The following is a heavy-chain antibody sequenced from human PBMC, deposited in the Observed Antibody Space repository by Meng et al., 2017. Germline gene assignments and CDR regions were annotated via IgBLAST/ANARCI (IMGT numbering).Heavy chain of an antibody. Sequence: QVQLVESGGGVVQPGRYLRLSCAASGFTFSSYAMHWVRQAPGKGLEWVAVISYDGSNKYYADSVKGRFTISRDNSKNTLYLQMNSLRAEDTAVYYCAHFDYWGQGTLVTVSS. V-gene: IGHV3-30*01. CDR3: AHFDY. CDR2: ISYDGSNK. J-gene: IGHJ4*02. CDR1: GFTFSSYA.